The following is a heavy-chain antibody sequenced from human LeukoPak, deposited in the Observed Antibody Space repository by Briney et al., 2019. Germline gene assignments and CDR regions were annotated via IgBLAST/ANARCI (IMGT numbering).Heavy chain of an antibody. CDR2: IRSSGSTI. D-gene: IGHD4-17*01. CDR3: ASHDYGDYAPLDY. Sequence: GGSLRLSCAAPGFTFSDYYMSWIRQAPGKGLEWVSYIRSSGSTIYYADSVKGRFTISRDNAKNSLYLQMKSLRAEDTAVYYCASHDYGDYAPLDYWGQGTLVTVSS. CDR1: GFTFSDYY. V-gene: IGHV3-11*01. J-gene: IGHJ4*02.